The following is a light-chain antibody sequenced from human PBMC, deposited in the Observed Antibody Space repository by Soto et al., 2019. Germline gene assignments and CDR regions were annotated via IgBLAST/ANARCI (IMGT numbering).Light chain of an antibody. CDR3: QSYDSSRVV. J-gene: IGLJ2*01. Sequence: QSVLTQPPSVSGAPGQRGTISCTGSSSNIGAGYDVHWYQQLPGTAPKLLIYGNSNRPSGVPDRFSGSKSGTSASLAITGLQAEDEADYYCQSYDSSRVVFGGGTKVPS. CDR2: GNS. CDR1: SSNIGAGYD. V-gene: IGLV1-40*01.